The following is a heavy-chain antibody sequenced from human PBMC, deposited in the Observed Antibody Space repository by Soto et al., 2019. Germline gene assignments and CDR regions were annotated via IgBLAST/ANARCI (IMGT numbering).Heavy chain of an antibody. J-gene: IGHJ4*02. CDR1: GFTFSSYA. CDR2: ISGSGGST. V-gene: IGHV3-23*01. D-gene: IGHD3-16*01. Sequence: EVQLLESGGGLVQPGGSLRLSCAASGFTFSSYAMSWVRQAPGKGLEWVSAISGSGGSTYYADSVKGRFTISRDNSKNTLYLQMNSLRAEDTAVYYCAKASRVEAFMVTLFDYWGQGTLVTVSS. CDR3: AKASRVEAFMVTLFDY.